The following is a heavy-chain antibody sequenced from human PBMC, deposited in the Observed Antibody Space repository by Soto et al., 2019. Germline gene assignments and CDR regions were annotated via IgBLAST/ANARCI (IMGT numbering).Heavy chain of an antibody. CDR1: GFTFSSYD. V-gene: IGHV3-13*01. Sequence: GESLRLSCAASGFTFSSYDMHWVRQATGKGLEWVSAIGTAGDTYYPGSVKGRFTISRENAKNSMYLQMNSLRAEDTAVYYCARALLRFLEWLLPFDYWGQGTLVTVSS. J-gene: IGHJ4*02. D-gene: IGHD3-3*01. CDR3: ARALLRFLEWLLPFDY. CDR2: IGTAGDT.